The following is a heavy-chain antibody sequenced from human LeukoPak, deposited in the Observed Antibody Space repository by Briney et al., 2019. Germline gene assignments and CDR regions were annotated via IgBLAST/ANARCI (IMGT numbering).Heavy chain of an antibody. V-gene: IGHV4-59*01. D-gene: IGHD3-16*01. J-gene: IGHJ5*02. CDR1: GDSISAYY. CDR3: AREFVSPKGVWFDP. CDR2: IIYNGKT. Sequence: PSETLSLTCTVSGDSISAYYWSWVRQPPGKGLEWIGFIIYNGKTNYNPSFRDRVAISLDTSTNRFSLRLTSVTAADTAIYYCAREFVSPKGVWFDPWGQGTLVSVSS.